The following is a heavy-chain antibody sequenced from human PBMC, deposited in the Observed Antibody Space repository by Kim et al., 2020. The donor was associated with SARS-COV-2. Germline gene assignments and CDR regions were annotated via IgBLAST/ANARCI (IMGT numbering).Heavy chain of an antibody. D-gene: IGHD3-10*01. J-gene: IGHJ4*02. V-gene: IGHV3-23*01. CDR3: AKASNYYYGSGSLEGYFDY. Sequence: GRFTSSRDNSKNTLYLQMNSLRAEDTAVYYCAKASNYYYGSGSLEGYFDYWGQGTLVTVSS.